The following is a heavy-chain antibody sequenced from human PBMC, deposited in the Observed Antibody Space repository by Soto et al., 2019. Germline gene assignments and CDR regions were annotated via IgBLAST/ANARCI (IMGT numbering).Heavy chain of an antibody. CDR1: GFTFDNYA. CDR3: ARDPVTATAYYFDY. J-gene: IGHJ4*02. V-gene: IGHV3-23*01. CDR2: ISGSGGST. D-gene: IGHD4-17*01. Sequence: PGGSLRLSCAASGFTFDNYAMSWVRQATGKGLQWVSSISGSGGSTYYADSVKGRFTISRDYSKNILYLQMNSLRVEDTAVYYCARDPVTATAYYFDYWGQGALVTVS.